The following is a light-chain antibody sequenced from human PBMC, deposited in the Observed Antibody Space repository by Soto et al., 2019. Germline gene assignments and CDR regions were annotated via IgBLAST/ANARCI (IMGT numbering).Light chain of an antibody. Sequence: EIVLTQSPGTLSLSPGERATLSCRASQSVSSSYLAWYQQKPGQAPRLLIYGASSRATGIPDRFSGSGSGTDXTLXXSRLEPEDFAXXYXQQFGNSPYTFGQGTRLEIK. V-gene: IGKV3-20*01. CDR3: QQFGNSPYT. J-gene: IGKJ2*01. CDR1: QSVSSSY. CDR2: GAS.